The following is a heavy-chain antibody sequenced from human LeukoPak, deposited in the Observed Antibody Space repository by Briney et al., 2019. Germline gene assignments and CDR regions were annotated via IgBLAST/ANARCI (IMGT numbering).Heavy chain of an antibody. J-gene: IGHJ4*02. D-gene: IGHD2-15*01. CDR3: AREWLSSGDSHYSH. Sequence: ASVKVSCKASGYTFTNYAIHWVRQAPGQRLKWMGWINSGNGNTKYSLEFQGRAAITRDTSASTAYMDLSSLRSDDTALYYCAREWLSSGDSHYSHWGQGTLVTVSS. CDR1: GYTFTNYA. CDR2: INSGNGNT. V-gene: IGHV1-3*01.